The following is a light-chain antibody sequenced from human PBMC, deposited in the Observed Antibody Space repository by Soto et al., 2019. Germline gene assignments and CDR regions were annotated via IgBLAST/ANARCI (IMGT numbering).Light chain of an antibody. CDR1: SSDVGGYNY. CDR3: SSFAGNNNLV. Sequence: QSVLTQPPSASGSPGQSVTISCTGTSSDVGGYNYVSWYQQHPGKAPKLMISEVSKRPSGVPDRFSGSKSSNTASLTVSGLHAEDEADYYCSSFAGNNNLVFGGGTKLTVL. V-gene: IGLV2-8*01. J-gene: IGLJ2*01. CDR2: EVS.